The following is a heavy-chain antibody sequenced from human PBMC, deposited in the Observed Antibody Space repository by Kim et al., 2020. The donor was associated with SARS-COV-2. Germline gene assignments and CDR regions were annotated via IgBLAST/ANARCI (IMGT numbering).Heavy chain of an antibody. CDR2: INHSGST. J-gene: IGHJ6*03. CDR1: GGSFSGYY. CDR3: ARGLVWADRNMDV. V-gene: IGHV4-34*01. D-gene: IGHD1-26*01. Sequence: SETLSLTCAVYGGSFSGYYWSWIRQPPGKGLEWIGEINHSGSTNYNPSLKSRVTISVDTSKNQFSLKLSSVTAADTAVYYCARGLVWADRNMDVWGKGTTVTVSS.